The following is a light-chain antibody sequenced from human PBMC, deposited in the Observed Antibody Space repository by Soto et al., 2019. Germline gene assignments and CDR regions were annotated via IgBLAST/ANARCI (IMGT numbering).Light chain of an antibody. V-gene: IGLV2-8*01. CDR1: SSDVGGYNY. Sequence: QSVLTEPPCASVSPGQSVTVSCTGTSSDVGGYNYVSWYQRHPGKAPKLMIFEVSKRPSGVPDRFSGSKSGNTASLTVSGLQAEDEADYYCSSYAGSNRVFGTGTKVTVL. J-gene: IGLJ1*01. CDR2: EVS. CDR3: SSYAGSNRV.